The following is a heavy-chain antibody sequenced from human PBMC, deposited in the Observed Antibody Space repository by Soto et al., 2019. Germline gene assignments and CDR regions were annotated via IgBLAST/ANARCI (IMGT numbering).Heavy chain of an antibody. V-gene: IGHV3-7*04. Sequence: EVQLVESGGGLVQPGGSLRLSCAASGFTFSSYWMSWVHQAPGKGLEWVANIKQDGSEKYYVDSVKGRFTISRDNAKNSLYLQMNSLRAEDTAVYYCARDHRYSSSWQYYYYGMDVWGQGTTVTVSS. CDR3: ARDHRYSSSWQYYYYGMDV. J-gene: IGHJ6*02. CDR1: GFTFSSYW. D-gene: IGHD6-13*01. CDR2: IKQDGSEK.